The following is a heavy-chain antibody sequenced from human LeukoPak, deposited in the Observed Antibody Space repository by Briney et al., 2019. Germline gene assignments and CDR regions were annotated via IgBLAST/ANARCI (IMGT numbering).Heavy chain of an antibody. CDR2: INPSGGST. D-gene: IGHD5-18*01. CDR1: GYTFTSYY. Sequence: ASVKVSCKASGYTFTSYYMHWVRQAPGQGLEWMGIINPSGGSTSYAQKFQGRVTMIRDTSTSTVYMELSSLRSEDTAVYYCARDGTAMAHYYGMDVWGQGTTVTVSS. CDR3: ARDGTAMAHYYGMDV. V-gene: IGHV1-46*01. J-gene: IGHJ6*02.